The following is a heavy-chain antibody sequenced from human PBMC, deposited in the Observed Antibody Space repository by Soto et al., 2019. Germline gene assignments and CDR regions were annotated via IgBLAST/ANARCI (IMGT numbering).Heavy chain of an antibody. CDR2: MNPNSGNT. V-gene: IGHV1-8*01. CDR1: GYTFTSYD. J-gene: IGHJ6*03. Sequence: ASVKVSCKASGYTFTSYDINWVRQATGQGLEWMGWMNPNSGNTGYAQKFQGRVTMTRNTSISTAYMELSSLRSEDTAVYYCARGRASLGGDGYYYYYYMDVWGKGTTVTVSS. D-gene: IGHD3-16*01. CDR3: ARGRASLGGDGYYYYYYMDV.